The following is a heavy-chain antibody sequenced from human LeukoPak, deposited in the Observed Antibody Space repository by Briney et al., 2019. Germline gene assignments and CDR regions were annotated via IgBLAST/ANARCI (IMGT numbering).Heavy chain of an antibody. Sequence: PGGSLRLSCATSGFTFSNYAMSWVRQAPGKGLEWLAAIRYSGRTTYYADSVEGRFTISSDNSKNALYLQMNNLRAEDTAVYATLGVNTVTLPSDVYWGQETLVTVSS. CDR2: IRYSGRTT. D-gene: IGHD4-17*01. CDR1: GFTFSNYA. V-gene: IGHV3-23*01. J-gene: IGHJ4*02. CDR3: LGVNTVTLPSDVY.